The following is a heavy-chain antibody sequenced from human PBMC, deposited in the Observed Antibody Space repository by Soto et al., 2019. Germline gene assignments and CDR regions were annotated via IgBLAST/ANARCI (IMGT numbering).Heavy chain of an antibody. D-gene: IGHD4-17*01. J-gene: IGHJ4*02. Sequence: QVQLQESGPGLVKPSQTLSLTCTVSGDSISSSDFYWNWIRQDPGKGLEWIGHIYYRGSTNSNPSLKSRVTISVDTSKNQFSLKLSSVTAADTAVYWCARGIKDYGGILRYFDFWGLGTLVTVSS. CDR2: IYYRGST. CDR3: ARGIKDYGGILRYFDF. CDR1: GDSISSSDFY. V-gene: IGHV4-31*03.